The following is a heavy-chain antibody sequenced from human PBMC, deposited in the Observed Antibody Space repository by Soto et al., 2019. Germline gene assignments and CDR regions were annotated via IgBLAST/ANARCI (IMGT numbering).Heavy chain of an antibody. CDR1: GFTFSSYA. D-gene: IGHD6-19*01. CDR2: ISGSGGST. Sequence: GGSLRLSCAASGFTFSSYAMSWVRQAPGKGLEWVSAISGSGGSTYYADSVKGRFTISRDNSKNTLYLQMNSLRAEDTAVYYCAKDSKSSGWYGWFDYWGQGTLVTVSS. V-gene: IGHV3-23*01. J-gene: IGHJ4*02. CDR3: AKDSKSSGWYGWFDY.